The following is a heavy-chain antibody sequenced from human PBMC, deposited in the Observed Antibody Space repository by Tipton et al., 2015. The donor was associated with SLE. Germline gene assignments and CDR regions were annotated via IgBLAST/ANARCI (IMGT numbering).Heavy chain of an antibody. Sequence: TLSLTCTVSGDSISSGDYSWSWIRQSPGRGLEWIGYISYSGSTLYNPSLKSRVTISVDTSKNQFSLRLTSVTATDTAVYFCARGHRPDPFDIWGQGTMVTVSS. J-gene: IGHJ3*02. CDR3: ARGHRPDPFDI. CDR2: ISYSGST. CDR1: GDSISSGDYS. V-gene: IGHV4-30-4*01.